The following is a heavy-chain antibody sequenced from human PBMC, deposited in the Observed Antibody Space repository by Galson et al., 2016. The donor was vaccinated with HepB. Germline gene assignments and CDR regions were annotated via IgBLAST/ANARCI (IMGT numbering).Heavy chain of an antibody. CDR3: ARDDRGTPFSSY. Sequence: SLRLSCAASGFTFSIQAMSWVRQAPGKGLEWVSLIGGTSGRTYYADSVKGRFTISRDNSKNTLYLQMTSLRAEDTAVYYCARDDRGTPFSSYWGQGTLVTVSS. D-gene: IGHD3-22*01. V-gene: IGHV3-23*01. CDR1: GFTFSIQA. J-gene: IGHJ4*02. CDR2: IGGTSGRT.